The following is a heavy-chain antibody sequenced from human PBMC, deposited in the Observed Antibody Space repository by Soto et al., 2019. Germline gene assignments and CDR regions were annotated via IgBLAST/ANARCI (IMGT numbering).Heavy chain of an antibody. V-gene: IGHV1-69*02. Sequence: ASVKVSCKASGGTFSSYTISWVRQAPGQGLEWMGRIIPILGIANYAQKFQGRVTITADKSTSTAYMELSSLRSEDTAVYYRAAEYYYDSSGYYDVDYWGQGTLVTVSS. CDR1: GGTFSSYT. CDR3: AAEYYYDSSGYYDVDY. D-gene: IGHD3-22*01. J-gene: IGHJ4*02. CDR2: IIPILGIA.